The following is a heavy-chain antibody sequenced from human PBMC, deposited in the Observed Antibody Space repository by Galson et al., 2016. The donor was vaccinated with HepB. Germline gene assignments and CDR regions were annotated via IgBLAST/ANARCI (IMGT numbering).Heavy chain of an antibody. V-gene: IGHV3-21*01. CDR1: GFTFSRYS. CDR3: ARTRGDYYSSRGYPTPDGFDI. D-gene: IGHD3-22*01. CDR2: ISSTSVYI. Sequence: SLRLSCAASGFTFSRYSMNWVRQAPGKGLEWVSSISSTSVYIYHSDSVEGRLTISRDNAENSVYLQMNSLRAEDTAVYFCARTRGDYYSSRGYPTPDGFDIWGQGTMVTVSS. J-gene: IGHJ3*02.